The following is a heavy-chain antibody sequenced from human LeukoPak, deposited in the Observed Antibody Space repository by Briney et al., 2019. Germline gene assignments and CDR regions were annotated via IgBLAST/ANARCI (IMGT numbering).Heavy chain of an antibody. CDR3: ARGVLRYFDWLLYHDAFDI. Sequence: PSETLSLTCTVSGGSISSYYWSWIRQPPGKGLEWIGYIYYSGSTNYNPSLKSRVIMSVDTSKNQFSLRLSSVTAADTAVYYCARGVLRYFDWLLYHDAFDIWGQGTMVTVSS. CDR2: IYYSGST. D-gene: IGHD3-9*01. V-gene: IGHV4-59*01. J-gene: IGHJ3*02. CDR1: GGSISSYY.